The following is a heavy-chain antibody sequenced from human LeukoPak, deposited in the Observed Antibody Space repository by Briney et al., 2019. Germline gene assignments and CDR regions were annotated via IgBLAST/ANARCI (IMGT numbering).Heavy chain of an antibody. CDR1: GFTFSNYN. D-gene: IGHD6-13*01. V-gene: IGHV3-48*04. Sequence: GGSLRLPCAASGFTFSNYNMNWVRQAPGKGLEWISYITDSSRTIYYADSVKGRFTISRDNAKNSLYLQMNSLRAEDTAVYYCARTAAGVEFDPWGQGTLVTVSS. CDR2: ITDSSRTI. J-gene: IGHJ5*02. CDR3: ARTAAGVEFDP.